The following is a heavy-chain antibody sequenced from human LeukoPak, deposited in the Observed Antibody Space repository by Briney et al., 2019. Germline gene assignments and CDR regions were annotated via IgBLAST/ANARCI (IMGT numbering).Heavy chain of an antibody. CDR3: ARDRKYYDFWSGYYTYYFDY. Sequence: PGGTLRLSCAASGFTFSSYSMNWVRQAPGKGLEWVSYISSSSSTIYYADSVKGRFTISRDNAKNSLYLQMNSLRAEDTAVYYCARDRKYYDFWSGYYTYYFDYWGQGTLVTVSS. CDR2: ISSSSSTI. D-gene: IGHD3-3*01. J-gene: IGHJ4*02. V-gene: IGHV3-48*04. CDR1: GFTFSSYS.